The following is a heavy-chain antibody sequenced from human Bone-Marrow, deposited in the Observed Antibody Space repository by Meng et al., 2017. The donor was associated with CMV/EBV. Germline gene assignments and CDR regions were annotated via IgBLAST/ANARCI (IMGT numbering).Heavy chain of an antibody. Sequence: GESLKISCAASGFTFSSYGIHWVRQAPGKGLEWVAVISYDGSNSYFVDSVKDRFILSRDNSKNWVYLQMNSLRDEDPAVYHCARVISIDGGYGMDVWGQGTTVTVSS. CDR2: ISYDGSNS. CDR1: GFTFSSYG. CDR3: ARVISIDGGYGMDV. J-gene: IGHJ6*02. V-gene: IGHV3-30*13. D-gene: IGHD3-9*01.